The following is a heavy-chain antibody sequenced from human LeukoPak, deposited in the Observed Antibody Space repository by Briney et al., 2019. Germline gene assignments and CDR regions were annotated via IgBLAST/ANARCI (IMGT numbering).Heavy chain of an antibody. D-gene: IGHD2-2*01. CDR1: GYTFTSYG. CDR2: ISAYNGNT. Sequence: ASVKVSCKASGYTFTSYGISWMRQAPGQGLEWMGWISAYNGNTNYAQKLQGRVTMTTDTSTSTAYMELRSLRSDDTAVYYCARDSALDDIVVVPAAIDWFDPWGQGTLVTVSS. J-gene: IGHJ5*02. CDR3: ARDSALDDIVVVPAAIDWFDP. V-gene: IGHV1-18*01.